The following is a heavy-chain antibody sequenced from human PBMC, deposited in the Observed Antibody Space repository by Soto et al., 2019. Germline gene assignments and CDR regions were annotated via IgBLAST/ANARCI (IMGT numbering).Heavy chain of an antibody. Sequence: TGGSLRLSCAASGFTFSAYGMHWVRQAPGKGLEWVTFISFNGKNTDYADSVKGRFTVSRDNSRNTLYLQMNSLRAEDTAVYYCADIGGYDSVGGAYWGQGA. V-gene: IGHV3-33*05. CDR3: ADIGGYDSVGGAY. CDR2: ISFNGKNT. D-gene: IGHD3-16*01. CDR1: GFTFSAYG. J-gene: IGHJ4*02.